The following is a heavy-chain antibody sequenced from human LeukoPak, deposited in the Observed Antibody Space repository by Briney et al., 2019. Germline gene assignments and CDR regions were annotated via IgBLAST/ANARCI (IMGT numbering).Heavy chain of an antibody. CDR3: ARYSSGALVY. V-gene: IGHV3-48*01. CDR2: ISSTISTI. D-gene: IGHD5-18*01. J-gene: IGHJ4*02. Sequence: GGSLRLSCAASGFTFSSYSMTCVRQAPGKGLEWVSYISSTISTIYYADSVKGRFTISRDHAKNSLYLQMNSLRAEDTAVYYCARYSSGALVYWGQGTLVTVSS. CDR1: GFTFSSYS.